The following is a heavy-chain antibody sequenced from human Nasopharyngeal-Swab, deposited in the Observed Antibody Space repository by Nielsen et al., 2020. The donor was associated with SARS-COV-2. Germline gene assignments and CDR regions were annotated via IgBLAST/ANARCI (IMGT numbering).Heavy chain of an antibody. Sequence: ASVKVSCKVSGYTLTELSMHWVRQAPGKGLEWMGGFDPEDGETIYAQKFQGRVTMTEDTSTDTAYMELSSLRSEDTAVYYCAREGGQYYGSGSKFDYWGQGTLVTVSS. CDR1: GYTLTELS. J-gene: IGHJ4*02. D-gene: IGHD3-10*01. CDR2: FDPEDGET. CDR3: AREGGQYYGSGSKFDY. V-gene: IGHV1-24*01.